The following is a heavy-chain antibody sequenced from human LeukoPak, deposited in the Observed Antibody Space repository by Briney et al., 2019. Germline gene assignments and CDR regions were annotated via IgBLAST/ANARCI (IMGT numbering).Heavy chain of an antibody. CDR2: IYTSGRT. CDR3: ERGALGYSRGYYRAEYFQH. Sequence: SGTLSLTCTVSGGSLSSGSYYWSWIRPPAGKGLEWIGHIYTSGRTNYNPSLEGPVPISVDSSKNEFSPKLSSVTGADTAVYYCERGALGYSRGYYRAEYFQHWGQGTLVTVSS. CDR1: GGSLSSGSYY. D-gene: IGHD3-22*01. V-gene: IGHV4-61*10. J-gene: IGHJ1*01.